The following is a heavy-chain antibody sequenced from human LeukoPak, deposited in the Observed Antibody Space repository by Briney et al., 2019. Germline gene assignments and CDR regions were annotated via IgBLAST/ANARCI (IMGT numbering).Heavy chain of an antibody. V-gene: IGHV4-4*07. CDR3: ASQQYSYGPMKEFDP. Sequence: PSETLSLTCTVSGGSISSYYWSWIRQPAGKGLEWIGRIYTSGSTNYNPSLKSRVTMSVDTSKNQFSLKLSSVTAADTAAYYCASQQYSYGPMKEFDPWGQGTLVTVSS. D-gene: IGHD5-18*01. CDR1: GGSISSYY. J-gene: IGHJ5*02. CDR2: IYTSGST.